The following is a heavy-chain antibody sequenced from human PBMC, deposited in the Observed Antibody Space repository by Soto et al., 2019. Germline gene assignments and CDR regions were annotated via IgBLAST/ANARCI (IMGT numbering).Heavy chain of an antibody. V-gene: IGHV3-23*01. CDR3: AKKAVAALSGFDY. CDR2: ISGSGGST. J-gene: IGHJ4*02. CDR1: GFTFSTYA. Sequence: GGSLILSCAASGFTFSTYAMHWVRQAPGKGLEWVAAISGSGGSTYYADSVKGRFTISRDNSKNTLYLQMNSLRAEDTAVYYCAKKAVAALSGFDYWGQGTLVTVSS. D-gene: IGHD6-19*01.